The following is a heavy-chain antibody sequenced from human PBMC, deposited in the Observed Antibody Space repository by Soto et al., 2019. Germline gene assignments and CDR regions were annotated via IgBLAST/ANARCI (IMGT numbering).Heavy chain of an antibody. D-gene: IGHD6-19*01. Sequence: EVQLLESGGGLVQPGGSLRLSCAASGFTFSSYAMSWVRQAPGKGLEWVSAISGSGGSTYYADSVKGRFTISRDNSKNTLYLQMNSLRAEDTAVYYCARAPVQWLVLFDYWGQGTLVTVSS. CDR3: ARAPVQWLVLFDY. CDR2: ISGSGGST. V-gene: IGHV3-23*01. J-gene: IGHJ4*02. CDR1: GFTFSSYA.